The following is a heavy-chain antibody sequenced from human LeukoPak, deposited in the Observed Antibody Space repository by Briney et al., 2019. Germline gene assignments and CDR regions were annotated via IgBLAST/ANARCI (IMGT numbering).Heavy chain of an antibody. CDR3: ARAVPPPDIVVVPAAMAYYYYHGMDV. Sequence: SVKVSCKASGYTFTGYYMHWVRQAPGQGLEWMGGIIPIFGTANYAQKFQGRVTITADESTSTAYMELSSLRSEDTAVYYCARAVPPPDIVVVPAAMAYYYYHGMDVWGQGTTVTVSS. J-gene: IGHJ6*02. V-gene: IGHV1-69*13. D-gene: IGHD2-2*01. CDR1: GYTFTGYY. CDR2: IIPIFGTA.